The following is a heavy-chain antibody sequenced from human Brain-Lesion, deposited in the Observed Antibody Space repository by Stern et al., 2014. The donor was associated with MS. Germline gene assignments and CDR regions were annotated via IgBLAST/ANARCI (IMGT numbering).Heavy chain of an antibody. Sequence: QDQLVQSGAEVKKPGASVKVSCKASGYTFTGYSMHWVRQAPGQGLEWMGWINPKSGGTNYAQKFQGWVTMTRDTSINTAYMELSRLRSDDTAVYYCATYYYDSTGYNDFWGQGTLVTVSS. CDR3: ATYYYDSTGYNDF. V-gene: IGHV1-2*04. CDR1: GYTFTGYS. D-gene: IGHD3-22*01. CDR2: INPKSGGT. J-gene: IGHJ4*02.